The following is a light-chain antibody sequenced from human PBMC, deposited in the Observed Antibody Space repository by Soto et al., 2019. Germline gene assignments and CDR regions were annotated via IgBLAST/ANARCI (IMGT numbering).Light chain of an antibody. J-gene: IGKJ4*01. V-gene: IGKV1-39*01. CDR3: QQSHSTTLT. CDR1: QSISSY. Sequence: DIQMTQSPSSLSASVGDRVTITCRASQSISSYLNWYQQKPGKAPKVLISGASSLQSGVPFRFSGSGSGTDFTITISSLQFVDFSSYYCQQSHSTTLTFGGGTKVEIK. CDR2: GAS.